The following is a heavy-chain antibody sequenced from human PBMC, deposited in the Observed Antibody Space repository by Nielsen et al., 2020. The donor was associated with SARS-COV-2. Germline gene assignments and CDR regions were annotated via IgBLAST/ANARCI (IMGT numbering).Heavy chain of an antibody. Sequence: GGSLRLSCAASGFTFSSYAMSWVRQAPGKGLEWVSAISGSGGSTYYADSVKGRFTISRDNSKNTLYLQMNSLRAEDTAVYYCAKETGRITMVRGVMYFDYWGQGTLVTVSS. D-gene: IGHD3-10*01. CDR2: ISGSGGST. V-gene: IGHV3-23*01. CDR3: AKETGRITMVRGVMYFDY. J-gene: IGHJ4*02. CDR1: GFTFSSYA.